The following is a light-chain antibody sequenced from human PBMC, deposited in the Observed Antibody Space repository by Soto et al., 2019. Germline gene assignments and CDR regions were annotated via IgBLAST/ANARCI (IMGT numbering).Light chain of an antibody. CDR2: DAS. CDR1: QTITTW. V-gene: IGKV1-5*01. J-gene: IGKJ1*01. CDR3: QQYSTYSGT. Sequence: IHMTQSPSTLSASVGDRVTITCRASQTITTWLAWYQQKPGKAPKLLIYDASTLESGVPSRFSGSGFGTEFSLTISSLQPDDSATYYCQQYSTYSGTFGQGTKVDI.